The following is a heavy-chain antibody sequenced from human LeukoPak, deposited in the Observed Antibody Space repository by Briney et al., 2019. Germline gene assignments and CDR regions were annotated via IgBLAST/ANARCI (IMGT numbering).Heavy chain of an antibody. D-gene: IGHD3-22*01. V-gene: IGHV3-11*01. J-gene: IGHJ4*02. CDR2: ISSSAPAK. CDR3: VPAYYYDSSSYFASPSFDS. CDR1: GFTFSDYY. Sequence: GRSLRLSCAASGFTFSDYYMTWIRQAPGKGLGWVSYISSSAPAKFYADSVKGRFTISRDNAKKSLYLQMNSLRAEDTAVYYCVPAYYYDSSSYFASPSFDSWGQGALVTVSS.